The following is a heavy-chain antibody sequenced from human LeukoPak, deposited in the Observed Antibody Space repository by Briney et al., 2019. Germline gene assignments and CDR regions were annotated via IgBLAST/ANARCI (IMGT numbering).Heavy chain of an antibody. CDR2: IYYSGST. D-gene: IGHD2-2*01. Sequence: PSETLSLTCTVSGGSISSYYWSWIRQPPGKGLEWIGYIYYSGSTNYNPSLKSRVTISVDTSKNQFPLKLSSVTAADTAVYYCARGVRYCSSTNCYWYWFDPWGQGTLVTVSS. CDR1: GGSISSYY. J-gene: IGHJ5*02. CDR3: ARGVRYCSSTNCYWYWFDP. V-gene: IGHV4-59*01.